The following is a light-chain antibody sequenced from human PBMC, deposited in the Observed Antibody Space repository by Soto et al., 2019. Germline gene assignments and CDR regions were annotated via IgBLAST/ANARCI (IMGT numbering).Light chain of an antibody. V-gene: IGLV2-8*01. J-gene: IGLJ1*01. CDR1: SSDVGGYKY. CDR2: EVN. CDR3: SSYAGINNLGV. Sequence: QSVLTQPPSASGSPGQSVTISCTGTSSDVGGYKYVSWYQQHPGKAPKLMFFEVNKRPSGVPDRFSGSKSGNTASLTVSWLQDEYDGNLYCSSYAGINNLGVFGTATKVTVL.